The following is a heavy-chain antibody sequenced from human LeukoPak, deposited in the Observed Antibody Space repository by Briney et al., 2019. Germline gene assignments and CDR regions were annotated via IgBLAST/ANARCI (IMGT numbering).Heavy chain of an antibody. CDR2: INHSGST. CDR3: ARGGVSRSSLYYYGMDV. Sequence: SETLSLTCAVYGGSFSGYYWSWIRQPPGKGLEWIGEINHSGSTNYNPSLKSRVTISVDTSKNQFSLKLSSVTAADTAVYYCARGGVSRSSLYYYGMDVWGQGTTVTVSS. CDR1: GGSFSGYY. D-gene: IGHD6-6*01. J-gene: IGHJ6*02. V-gene: IGHV4-34*01.